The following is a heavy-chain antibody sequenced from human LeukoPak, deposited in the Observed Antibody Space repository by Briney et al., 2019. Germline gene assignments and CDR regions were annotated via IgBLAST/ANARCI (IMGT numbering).Heavy chain of an antibody. CDR2: MSPNSGNT. CDR3: ARGPPIHGDYVNWFDP. V-gene: IGHV1-8*01. D-gene: IGHD4-17*01. Sequence: ASVKVSCKGSGCTFTSYDINWVRQATGQGLEWMGWMSPNSGNTGYAQKFQGRVTMTRNTSITTAYMELSSLRSDDTAVYYCARGPPIHGDYVNWFDPWGQGTLVTVSS. CDR1: GCTFTSYD. J-gene: IGHJ5*02.